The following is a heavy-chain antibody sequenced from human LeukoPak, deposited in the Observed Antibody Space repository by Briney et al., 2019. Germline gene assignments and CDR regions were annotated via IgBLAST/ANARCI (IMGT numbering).Heavy chain of an antibody. CDR1: GGTFSSYA. CDR2: IIPILGIA. J-gene: IGHJ4*02. CDR3: ARDVEYCSSISCYYY. V-gene: IGHV1-69*04. Sequence: SVKVSCKASGGTFSSYAISWVRQAPGQGLEWMGRIIPILGIANYAQKFQGRVTITADKSTSTAYMEMSSLRSEDTAVYYCARDVEYCSSISCYYYWGQGTLVTVSS. D-gene: IGHD2-2*01.